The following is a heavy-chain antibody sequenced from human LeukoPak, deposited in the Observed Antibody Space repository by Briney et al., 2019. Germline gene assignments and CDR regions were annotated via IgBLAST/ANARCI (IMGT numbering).Heavy chain of an antibody. CDR2: ISGDGGST. CDR3: AKERGSSSENYYYGMDV. Sequence: GGSLRLSCAASEVTFDDYAMHWVRQAPGKGLEWVSLISGDGGSTNYADSVKGRFTISRDNKKNSLYLQMNSLRNEDSALYYCAKERGSSSENYYYGMDVWGQGTTVTVSS. J-gene: IGHJ6*02. CDR1: EVTFDDYA. V-gene: IGHV3-43*02. D-gene: IGHD6-6*01.